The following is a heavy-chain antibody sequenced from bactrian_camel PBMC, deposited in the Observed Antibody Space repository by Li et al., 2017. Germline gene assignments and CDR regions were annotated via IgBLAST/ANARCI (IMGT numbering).Heavy chain of an antibody. D-gene: IGHD1*01. V-gene: IGHV3S53*01. CDR1: TDISYSLLS. CDR3: AADATANPCTPYKAFLRYEH. J-gene: IGHJ4*01. CDR2: IDKGGSP. Sequence: HVQLVESGGGSVEAGGSLTLSCAASTDISYSLLSMAWFRQRPGKEREGVAAIDKGGSPSYTASVNGRFTISKDNAKNTVYLQMTSLQPEDTAMYYCAADATANPCTPYKAFLRYEHLGQGTQVTVS.